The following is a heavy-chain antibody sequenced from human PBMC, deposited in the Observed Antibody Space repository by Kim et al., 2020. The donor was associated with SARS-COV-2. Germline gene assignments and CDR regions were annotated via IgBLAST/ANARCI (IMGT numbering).Heavy chain of an antibody. CDR2: IKQDGSEK. Sequence: GGSLRLSCAASGFTFSSYWMSWVRQAPGKGLEWVANIKQDGSEKYYVDSVKGRFTISRDNAKNSLYLQMNSLRAEDTAVYYGARDVNYYGSGSLAYWGQGTLVTVSS. J-gene: IGHJ4*02. CDR3: ARDVNYYGSGSLAY. CDR1: GFTFSSYW. V-gene: IGHV3-7*01. D-gene: IGHD3-10*01.